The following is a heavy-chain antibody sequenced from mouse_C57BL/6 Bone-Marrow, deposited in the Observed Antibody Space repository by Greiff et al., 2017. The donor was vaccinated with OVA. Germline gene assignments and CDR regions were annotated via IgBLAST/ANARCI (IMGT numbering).Heavy chain of an antibody. CDR2: IYPRSGNT. CDR1: GYTFTSYG. J-gene: IGHJ2*01. CDR3: ARLKPLRGFDY. Sequence: VQLQESGAELARPGASVKLSCKASGYTFTSYGISWMKQRTGQGLEWIGEIYPRSGNTYYNEKFKGKATLTADKSSSTAYMELRSLTSEDSAVYFCARLKPLRGFDYWGQGTTLTVSS. D-gene: IGHD1-1*01. V-gene: IGHV1-81*01.